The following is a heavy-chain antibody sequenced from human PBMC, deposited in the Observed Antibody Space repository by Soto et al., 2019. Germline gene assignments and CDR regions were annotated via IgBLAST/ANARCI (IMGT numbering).Heavy chain of an antibody. CDR2: IYYSGST. J-gene: IGHJ4*02. CDR3: ARVSRAPPKYYFDY. Sequence: KPSETLSLTCTVSGGSISSYYWSWIRQPPGKGLEWIGYIYYSGSTNYNPSLKSRVTISVDTSKNQFSLKLSSVTAADTAVYYCARVSRAPPKYYFDYWGQGTLVTVSS. V-gene: IGHV4-59*01. CDR1: GGSISSYY.